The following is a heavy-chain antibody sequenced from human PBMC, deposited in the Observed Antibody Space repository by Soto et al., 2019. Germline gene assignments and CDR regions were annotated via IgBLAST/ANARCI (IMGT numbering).Heavy chain of an antibody. J-gene: IGHJ6*03. CDR3: ARAGKYCSGGSCYSHYYYYMDV. Sequence: QVQLVQSGAEVKKPGASVKVSCKASGYTFTSYAMHWVRQAPGQRLEWMGWINAGNGNTKYSQKFHGRVPITRDTSASTAYMERSSLRSEDTAVYYCARAGKYCSGGSCYSHYYYYMDVWGKGTTVTVSS. CDR1: GYTFTSYA. V-gene: IGHV1-3*01. D-gene: IGHD2-15*01. CDR2: INAGNGNT.